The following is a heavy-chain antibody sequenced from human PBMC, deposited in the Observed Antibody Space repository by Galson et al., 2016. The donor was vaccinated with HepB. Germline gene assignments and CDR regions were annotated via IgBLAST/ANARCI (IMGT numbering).Heavy chain of an antibody. CDR1: GYSFTTYW. J-gene: IGHJ4*02. V-gene: IGHV5-10-1*01. Sequence: QSGAEVKKPGESLRISCQGFGYSFTTYWISWVRQMPGKGLEWMGRIHPSDSYTNYSPSFQGHVTFSADKSISTAYLQWSSLKASDTAMYYCARHQVLRYFDYVPLEYWGQGTLVTVSS. D-gene: IGHD3-9*01. CDR2: IHPSDSYT. CDR3: ARHQVLRYFDYVPLEY.